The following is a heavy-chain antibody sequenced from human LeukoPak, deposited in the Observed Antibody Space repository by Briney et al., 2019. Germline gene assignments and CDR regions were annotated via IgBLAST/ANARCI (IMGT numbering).Heavy chain of an antibody. J-gene: IGHJ4*01. CDR1: GFSISDYW. CDR3: ASRESSMSRSH. Sequence: GGSLRLSCAASGFSISDYWMNWVRLVPGRGLEWVANINEDGTIQDYVASVRGRFTISRNNARNSLYLQMNSLGAEDTAVYYCASRESSMSRSHWGHGTLVTVSS. D-gene: IGHD2/OR15-2a*01. V-gene: IGHV3-7*01. CDR2: INEDGTIQ.